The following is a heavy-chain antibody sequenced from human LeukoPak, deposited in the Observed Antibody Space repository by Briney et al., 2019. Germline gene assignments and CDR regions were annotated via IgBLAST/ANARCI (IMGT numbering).Heavy chain of an antibody. CDR1: GGSISSYY. V-gene: IGHV4-59*08. Sequence: PSDTLSLTCTVSGGSISSYYWTWIRQPPGKGLEWIEYIFYSGGSNYNPSLKSRVTISVDTSKNHFSLKLSSVTAADTAVYYCARLGSTFDIWGQGTMVTVSS. J-gene: IGHJ3*02. D-gene: IGHD2-2*01. CDR3: ARLGSTFDI. CDR2: IFYSGGS.